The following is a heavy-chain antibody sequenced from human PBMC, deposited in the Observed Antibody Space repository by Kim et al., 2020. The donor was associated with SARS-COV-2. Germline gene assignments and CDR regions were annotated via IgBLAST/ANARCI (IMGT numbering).Heavy chain of an antibody. D-gene: IGHD1-26*01. J-gene: IGHJ4*02. CDR1: GGSISSYY. CDR3: ARGGGSYLDTGPHTDY. V-gene: IGHV4-59*01. Sequence: SETLSLTCTVSGGSISSYYWSWIRQPPGKGLEWIGYIYYSGSTNYNPSLKSRVTISVDTSKNQFSLKLSSVTAADTAVYYCARGGGSYLDTGPHTDYWGQGTLVTVSS. CDR2: IYYSGST.